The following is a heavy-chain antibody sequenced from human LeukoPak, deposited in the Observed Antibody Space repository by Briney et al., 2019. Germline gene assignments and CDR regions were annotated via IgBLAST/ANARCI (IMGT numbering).Heavy chain of an antibody. Sequence: SETLSLTCAVYGGSFSGYYWSWIRQPPGKGLEWIGEINHSGSTNYNPSLKSRVTISVDTSKNQFSLKLSSVTAADTAVYYCARHRRITMIVVAITSWFDPWGQGTLVTVSS. V-gene: IGHV4-34*01. CDR2: INHSGST. D-gene: IGHD3-22*01. CDR3: ARHRRITMIVVAITSWFDP. J-gene: IGHJ5*02. CDR1: GGSFSGYY.